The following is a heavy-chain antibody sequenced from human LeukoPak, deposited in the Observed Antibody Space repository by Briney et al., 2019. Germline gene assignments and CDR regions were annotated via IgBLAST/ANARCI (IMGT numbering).Heavy chain of an antibody. V-gene: IGHV4-39*07. D-gene: IGHD6-19*01. Sequence: SETLSLTCTVSGGSISSSSYYWSWIRQPPGKGLEWIGEINHSGSTNYNPSLKSRVTISVDTSKNQFSLKLSSVTAADTAVYYCARGMVGAVAGSGQPKYGMDVWGQGTTVTVSS. J-gene: IGHJ6*02. CDR3: ARGMVGAVAGSGQPKYGMDV. CDR1: GGSISSSSYY. CDR2: INHSGST.